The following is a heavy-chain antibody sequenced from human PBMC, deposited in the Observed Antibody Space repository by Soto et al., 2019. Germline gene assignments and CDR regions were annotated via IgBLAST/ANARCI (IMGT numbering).Heavy chain of an antibody. V-gene: IGHV4-59*01. Sequence: PSETLSLTCSVSAGSISNYHWSWIRQPPGKGLEWIGYIFYTGKTNYNPSLKSRVTISLDTSKNQFSLRLDSVTAADTAVYYCARVLEVAGGFDPWRHGTLVTVSS. J-gene: IGHJ5*02. D-gene: IGHD2-15*01. CDR3: ARVLEVAGGFDP. CDR2: IFYTGKT. CDR1: AGSISNYH.